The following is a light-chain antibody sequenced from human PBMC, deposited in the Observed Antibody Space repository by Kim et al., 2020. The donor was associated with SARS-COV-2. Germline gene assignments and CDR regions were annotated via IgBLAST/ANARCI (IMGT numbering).Light chain of an antibody. CDR3: QQSFSTPYT. Sequence: SASVGDRVTHTCRTSQSITTYLNWYQQKSGKAPKLLISGASTLQSGVPSRFGGSGSGTDFTLTISSLQSEDVASYYCQQSFSTPYTFGQGTKLEIK. CDR2: GAS. J-gene: IGKJ2*01. CDR1: QSITTY. V-gene: IGKV1-39*01.